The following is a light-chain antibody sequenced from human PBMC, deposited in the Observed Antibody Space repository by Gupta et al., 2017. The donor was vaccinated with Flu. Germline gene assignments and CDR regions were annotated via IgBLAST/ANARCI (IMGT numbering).Light chain of an antibody. V-gene: IGKV1-5*03. J-gene: IGKJ1*01. CDR3: QQYDTYPWT. Sequence: DIQMTQSPSTLSASVGDRVTITCRASQSISTWLAWYQKKPGIAPNLLIYRASTLKSGVPSRFSGTGSGTEFTLTVSSLQPDDFATYFCQQYDTYPWTFGQGTKVEIK. CDR1: QSISTW. CDR2: RAS.